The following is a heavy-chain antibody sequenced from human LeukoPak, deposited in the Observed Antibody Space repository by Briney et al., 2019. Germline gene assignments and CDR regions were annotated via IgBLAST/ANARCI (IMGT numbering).Heavy chain of an antibody. J-gene: IGHJ4*02. CDR2: ISYDGSDE. Sequence: GGSLRLSCAASGFTFSSYGFHWVRQAPGKGLEWVAIISYDGSDEYYADSVKGQFTISRDKSKNTLYLQMHSLRAEDTAVYYCAKDPSLRVTLPLWGRGTLVTVSS. V-gene: IGHV3-30*18. D-gene: IGHD2-21*02. CDR3: AKDPSLRVTLPL. CDR1: GFTFSSYG.